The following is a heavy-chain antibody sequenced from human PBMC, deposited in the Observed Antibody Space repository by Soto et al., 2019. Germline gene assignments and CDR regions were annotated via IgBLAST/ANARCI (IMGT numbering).Heavy chain of an antibody. D-gene: IGHD1-26*01. J-gene: IGHJ6*02. CDR3: ARYKDRLHLGGTYSFILAV. V-gene: IGHV1-69*05. CDR2: IMPVFRRP. Sequence: QVQLVQSGAEVKKPGSSVKVSCKASGGTFRTSAISWVRQAPGQGLEWVGGIMPVFRRPKYAQNFQDRVTXPXDXXTRTAYMERNSLRSDDTAVYYCARYKDRLHLGGTYSFILAVWGQGTAVTVSS. CDR1: GGTFRTSA.